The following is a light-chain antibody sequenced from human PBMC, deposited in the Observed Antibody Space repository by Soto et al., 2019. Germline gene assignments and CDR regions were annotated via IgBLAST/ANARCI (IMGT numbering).Light chain of an antibody. CDR2: EVT. Sequence: QSALTQPASVSGSPGQSITISCTGTSSDVGAYNFVSWYQLHPGEAPKLIIYEVTNRPSGVSERFSGSKSGNTASLTISGLQSEDETDYYCSSFTPYSLGVFGGGTKLTVL. CDR1: SSDVGAYNF. J-gene: IGLJ3*02. V-gene: IGLV2-14*01. CDR3: SSFTPYSLGV.